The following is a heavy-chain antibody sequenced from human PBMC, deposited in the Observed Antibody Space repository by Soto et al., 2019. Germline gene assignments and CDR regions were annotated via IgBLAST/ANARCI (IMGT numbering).Heavy chain of an antibody. D-gene: IGHD5-18*01. CDR3: ARDKGKINVPLWSTYYYYGMDV. Sequence: GGSLRLSCAASAFTFSSYSMNWVRQAPGKGLEWVSSISSSSSYIYYADSVTGRFTISRDNAKNSLYLQMNSLRTKDTAANYCARDKGKINVPLWSTYYYYGMDVWGQGTTVTVSS. V-gene: IGHV3-21*01. J-gene: IGHJ6*02. CDR2: ISSSSSYI. CDR1: AFTFSSYS.